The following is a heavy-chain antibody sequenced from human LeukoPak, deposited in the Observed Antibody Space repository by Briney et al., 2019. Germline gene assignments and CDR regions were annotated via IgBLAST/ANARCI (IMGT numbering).Heavy chain of an antibody. J-gene: IGHJ3*02. V-gene: IGHV4-4*02. Sequence: SGTLSLTCTVSRGSVSSPKWWTWVRQPPGKGLEWIGEVYHEGSSSHNPSLISRLTISLDKSRNQFSLKMSSVTAADTAVYYCASRSATALEGFDIRGQGTMVTVSS. CDR3: ASRSATALEGFDI. D-gene: IGHD2-21*02. CDR1: RGSVSSPKW. CDR2: VYHEGSS.